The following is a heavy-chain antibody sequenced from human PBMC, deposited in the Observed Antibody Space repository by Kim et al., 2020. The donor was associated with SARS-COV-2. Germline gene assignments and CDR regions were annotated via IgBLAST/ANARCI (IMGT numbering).Heavy chain of an antibody. V-gene: IGHV6-1*01. D-gene: IGHD6-19*01. CDR1: GDSVSSNRAA. Sequence: SQTLSLTCAISGDSVSSNRAAWNWIRQSPSRGLEWLGRTYYRSEWYNDYAVSVKSRIIINPDTSKNQFSLQLNSVTPEDTAVYYCARVTPGRSSGRPFDYWGQGTLVTVSS. J-gene: IGHJ4*02. CDR3: ARVTPGRSSGRPFDY. CDR2: TYYRSEWYN.